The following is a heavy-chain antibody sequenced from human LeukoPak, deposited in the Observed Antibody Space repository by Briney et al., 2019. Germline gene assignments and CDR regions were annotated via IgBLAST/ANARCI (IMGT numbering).Heavy chain of an antibody. J-gene: IGHJ6*02. V-gene: IGHV1-2*02. CDR2: IDPNSGGT. D-gene: IGHD2-2*01. Sequence: ASVKVSCKASGYTFTGYYMHWVRQAPGQGLEWMGWIDPNSGGTHHAPNFQGRATMTRDTSSSTVYMDLSRLRSADTAIYYCARSRMPFYYYGMHVWGLGTSVTVSS. CDR1: GYTFTGYY. CDR3: ARSRMPFYYYGMHV.